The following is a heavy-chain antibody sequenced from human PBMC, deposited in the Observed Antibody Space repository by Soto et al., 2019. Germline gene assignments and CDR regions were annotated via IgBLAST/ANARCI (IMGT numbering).Heavy chain of an antibody. CDR1: GYTFTGSY. J-gene: IGHJ6*02. CDR3: ARDGAYDRGRMDV. CDR2: INPNSGGT. V-gene: IGHV1-2*02. D-gene: IGHD3-10*01. Sequence: QVQLVQSGAEVKKPGASVKVSCKASGYTFTGSYVHWVRQVPGQGLEWMGWINPNSGGTNYAQKFQGRVTMTRDTSINTAYMEMSRLTSDDTAVYYCARDGAYDRGRMDVWGQGTTVTVPS.